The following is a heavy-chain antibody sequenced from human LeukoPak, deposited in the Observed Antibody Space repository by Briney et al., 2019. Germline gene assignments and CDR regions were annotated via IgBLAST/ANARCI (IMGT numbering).Heavy chain of an antibody. CDR1: GGSLSRRSHY. CDR2: VYFTGST. J-gene: IGHJ4*02. V-gene: IGHV4-39*01. Sequence: PSETLSLTCTVSGGSLSRRSHYWGCIRQFPGKELQWIASVYFTGSTYYNPSLTSRATVSVDTSKNQFSLKLSSVTAADTAVYYCARAESGPTAFFDYWGQGTLVTVSS. D-gene: IGHD3-3*01. CDR3: ARAESGPTAFFDY.